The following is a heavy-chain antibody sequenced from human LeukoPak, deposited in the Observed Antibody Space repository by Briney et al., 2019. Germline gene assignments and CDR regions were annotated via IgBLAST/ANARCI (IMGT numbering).Heavy chain of an antibody. Sequence: SETLSLTCTVSGGSISSYYWSWIRQPPGKGLEWIGYIYYSGSTNYNPSLKSRVTISVDTSKNQFSLKLSSVTAADTAVYYCARVRDAGGSYWYFDLWGRGTLVTVSS. CDR1: GGSISSYY. CDR2: IYYSGST. D-gene: IGHD2-15*01. V-gene: IGHV4-59*01. J-gene: IGHJ2*01. CDR3: ARVRDAGGSYWYFDL.